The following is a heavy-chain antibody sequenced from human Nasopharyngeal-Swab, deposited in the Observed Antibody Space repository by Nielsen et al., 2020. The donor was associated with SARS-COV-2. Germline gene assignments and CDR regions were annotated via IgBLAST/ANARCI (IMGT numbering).Heavy chain of an antibody. CDR3: ARDGLDYDFWSAYFMDV. CDR2: ISSSSSYI. CDR1: GFTFNNYN. J-gene: IGHJ6*02. V-gene: IGHV3-21*01. D-gene: IGHD3-3*01. Sequence: AGSLSLSCAASGFTFNNYNFNWVRQAPGKGLEWVSSISSSSSYIYYADSVKGRFTISRDNAKNSLYLQMNSLRAEDTAVYYCARDGLDYDFWSAYFMDVWGQGTTVTVSS.